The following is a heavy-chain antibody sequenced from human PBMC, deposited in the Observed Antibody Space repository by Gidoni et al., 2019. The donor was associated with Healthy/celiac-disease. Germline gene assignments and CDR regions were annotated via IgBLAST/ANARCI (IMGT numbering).Heavy chain of an antibody. CDR3: AKDLVVVPAAEFDY. CDR1: GFTFRSYA. D-gene: IGHD2-2*01. CDR2: ISGSGGST. V-gene: IGHV3-23*01. J-gene: IGHJ4*02. Sequence: EVQLLESGGGLVQPGGSLRLSCAASGFTFRSYAMSSVRQAPGKGLEWVSAISGSGGSTDYAYSVKGRFTISRDNSKNTLYLQMNSRRAEDTAVYYCAKDLVVVPAAEFDYWGQGTLVTVSS.